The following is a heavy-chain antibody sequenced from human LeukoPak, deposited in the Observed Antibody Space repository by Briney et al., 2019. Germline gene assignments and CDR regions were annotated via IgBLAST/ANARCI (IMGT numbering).Heavy chain of an antibody. J-gene: IGHJ4*02. CDR3: AAPTGYRSGWTPFEY. V-gene: IGHV3-30-3*01. Sequence: GGSLRLSCAASGFTFSSYAMHWVRQAPGKGLEWVAVISYDGSNKYYADSVKGRFTISRDNSKNTVYLQMNSLRAEDTAVYYCAAPTGYRSGWTPFEYWGQGTLVTVSS. CDR1: GFTFSSYA. CDR2: ISYDGSNK. D-gene: IGHD6-19*01.